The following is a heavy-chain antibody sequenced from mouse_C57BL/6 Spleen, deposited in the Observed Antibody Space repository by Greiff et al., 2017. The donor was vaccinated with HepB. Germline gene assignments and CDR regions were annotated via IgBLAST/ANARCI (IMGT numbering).Heavy chain of an antibody. V-gene: IGHV5-4*01. CDR1: GFTFSSYA. Sequence: EVQRVESGGGLVKPGGSLKLSCAASGFTFSSYAMSWVRQTPEKRLEWVATISDGGSYTYYPDNVKGRFTISRDNAKNNLYLQMSHLKSEDTAMYYCARGGYDYAPPFAYWGQGTLVTVSA. CDR2: ISDGGSYT. J-gene: IGHJ3*01. CDR3: ARGGYDYAPPFAY. D-gene: IGHD2-4*01.